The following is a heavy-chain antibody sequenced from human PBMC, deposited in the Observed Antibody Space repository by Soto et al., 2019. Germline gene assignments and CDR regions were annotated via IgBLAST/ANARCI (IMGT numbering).Heavy chain of an antibody. J-gene: IGHJ5*02. CDR3: AKDLFRVVVVAATVSWFDP. CDR1: GFTFSSYG. Sequence: GSLRLSCAASGFTFSSYGMHWVRQAPGKGLEWVAVISYDGSNKYYADSVKGRFTISRDNSKNTLYLQMNSLRAEDTAVYYCAKDLFRVVVVAATVSWFDPWGQGTLVTVSS. CDR2: ISYDGSNK. D-gene: IGHD2-15*01. V-gene: IGHV3-30*18.